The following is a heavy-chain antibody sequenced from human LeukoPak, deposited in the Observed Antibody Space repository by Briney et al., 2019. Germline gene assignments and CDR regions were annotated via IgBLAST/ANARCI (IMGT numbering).Heavy chain of an antibody. V-gene: IGHV3-30*03. CDR3: ARDPGDYDFWSGQRGSYFDY. D-gene: IGHD3-3*01. CDR1: GFTFSSYG. J-gene: IGHJ4*02. Sequence: GGSLRLSCAASGFTFSSYGMHWVRQAPGKGLEWVAVISYDGSNKYYADSVKGRFTISRDNSKNTLYLQMNSLRAEDTAVYYCARDPGDYDFWSGQRGSYFDYWGQGTLVTVSS. CDR2: ISYDGSNK.